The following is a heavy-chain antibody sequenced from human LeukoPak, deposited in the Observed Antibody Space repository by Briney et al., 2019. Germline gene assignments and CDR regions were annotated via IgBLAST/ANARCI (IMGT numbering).Heavy chain of an antibody. V-gene: IGHV4-39*01. CDR1: GGSISNADYY. J-gene: IGHJ4*02. CDR3: ARQLPTAAADTRGYFEY. CDR2: IFYGERN. D-gene: IGHD6-13*01. Sequence: SETLSLTCSVSGGSISNADYYWGWIRQAPGKGLEWIWSIFYGERNHYNPSLKSRATMSVDTSKNQFSLKLTSVTAADAAMYYCARQLPTAAADTRGYFEYWGQGAVVTVSS.